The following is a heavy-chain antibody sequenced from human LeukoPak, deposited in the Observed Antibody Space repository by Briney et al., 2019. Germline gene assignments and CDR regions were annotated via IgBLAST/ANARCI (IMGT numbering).Heavy chain of an antibody. CDR1: GFTVSSNY. Sequence: GGSLRLSCAASGFTVSSNYMNWVRQAPGKGLEWVSIIYSGGSTYSADSVKGRFTISRDKSKNTLYLQMNSLRAEDTAVYYCARVLHYYGMDVWGQGTTVTVSS. J-gene: IGHJ6*02. CDR2: IYSGGST. V-gene: IGHV3-66*01. CDR3: ARVLHYYGMDV.